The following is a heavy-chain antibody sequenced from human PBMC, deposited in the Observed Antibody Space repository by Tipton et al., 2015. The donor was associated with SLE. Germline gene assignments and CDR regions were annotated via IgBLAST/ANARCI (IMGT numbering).Heavy chain of an antibody. D-gene: IGHD3-16*01. J-gene: IGHJ4*02. CDR3: ARYRGDLQVFDY. CDR2: VDTSGDV. V-gene: IGHV4-4*07. CDR1: GGSIGSHY. Sequence: TLSLTCTVSGGSIGSHYWSWIRQPAGKGLELIGRVDTSGDVKFNPTLKSRVTMSLDTAKNQVSLTLTSVTAADTAVYYCARYRGDLQVFDYWGQGTLITVSS.